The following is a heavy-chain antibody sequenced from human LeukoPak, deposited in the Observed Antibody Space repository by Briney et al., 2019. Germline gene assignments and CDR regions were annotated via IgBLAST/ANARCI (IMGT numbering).Heavy chain of an antibody. J-gene: IGHJ4*02. Sequence: SETLSLTCTVSGGSLSSYYWSWIRQPPGKGLEWIGYIYYSGSTNYNPSLTSRVTISVDTSKNQFSLKLSSVTAADTAVYYCAREIVTWSSGDKYYFDYWGQGTLVTVSS. CDR2: IYYSGST. V-gene: IGHV4-59*01. CDR1: GGSLSSYY. CDR3: AREIVTWSSGDKYYFDY. D-gene: IGHD6-19*01.